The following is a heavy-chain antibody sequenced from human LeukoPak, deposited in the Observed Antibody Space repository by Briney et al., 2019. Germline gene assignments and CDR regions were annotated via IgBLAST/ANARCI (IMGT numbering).Heavy chain of an antibody. D-gene: IGHD6-6*01. Sequence: GESVKISCRVSGYDFTSYWIAWVRQMPGRGLEWMGFVYPADYDARYSPSFQGQVTISANRSVTTAYLQWSSLKASDTAVYFCARALGYSTSSISFDSWGQGTQVTVSS. CDR1: GYDFTSYW. V-gene: IGHV5-51*01. CDR2: VYPADYDA. J-gene: IGHJ4*02. CDR3: ARALGYSTSSISFDS.